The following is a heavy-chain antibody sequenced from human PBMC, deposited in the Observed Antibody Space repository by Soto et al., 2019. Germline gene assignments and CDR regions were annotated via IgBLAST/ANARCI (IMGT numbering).Heavy chain of an antibody. J-gene: IGHJ4*02. CDR1: GGTFSSYT. CDR3: ASGRKRFLEWLLYNY. V-gene: IGHV1-69*02. D-gene: IGHD3-3*01. Sequence: SVKVSCKASGGTFSSYTISWVRQAPGQGLEWMGRIIPILGIANYAQKFQGRVTITADKSTSTAYMELSSLRSEDTAVYYCASGRKRFLEWLLYNYWGQGTLVTVSS. CDR2: IIPILGIA.